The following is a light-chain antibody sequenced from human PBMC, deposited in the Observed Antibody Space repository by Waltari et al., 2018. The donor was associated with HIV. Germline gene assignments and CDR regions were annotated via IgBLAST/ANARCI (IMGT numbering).Light chain of an antibody. CDR3: SSYAGSNNRWV. CDR2: EVS. V-gene: IGLV2-8*01. Sequence: QSALTQPPPASGSPGQSVTTSCTGTSSDVGGYTYVSWYQPHPGKAPRLMSYEVSKRPSGVPDRFAGSKSGSTASLTVSGLQAGDEADYYCSSYAGSNNRWVFGGGTKLTAL. J-gene: IGLJ3*02. CDR1: SSDVGGYTY.